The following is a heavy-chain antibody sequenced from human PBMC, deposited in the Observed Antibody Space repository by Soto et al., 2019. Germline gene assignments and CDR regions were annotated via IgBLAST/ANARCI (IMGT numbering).Heavy chain of an antibody. D-gene: IGHD2-8*02. V-gene: IGHV4-34*01. Sequence: QVQLQQWGAGLLKPSETLSLTCAVYGGSFSGYYWTWIRQPPGTGLEWIGEINHSGSTNYNPSLKSRVTISGDTSKNQFSLKLTSVTAADTAVYYCARDKITGLFDYWGQRTLVTVSS. CDR1: GGSFSGYY. CDR3: ARDKITGLFDY. J-gene: IGHJ4*02. CDR2: INHSGST.